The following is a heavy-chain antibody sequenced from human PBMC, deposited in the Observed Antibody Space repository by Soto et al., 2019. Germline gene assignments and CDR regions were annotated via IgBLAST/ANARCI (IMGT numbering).Heavy chain of an antibody. V-gene: IGHV3-66*01. D-gene: IGHD4-17*01. CDR2: IYSGGST. CDR1: GFTVSSNY. J-gene: IGHJ5*02. Sequence: EVQLVESGGGLVQPGGSLRLSCAASGFTVSSNYMSWVRQAPGKGLEWVLVIYSGGSTYYADSVKGRFTISRDNSKNTLYLQMNSLRAEDTAVYYCARDSVTTWGGWFDPWGQGTLVTVSS. CDR3: ARDSVTTWGGWFDP.